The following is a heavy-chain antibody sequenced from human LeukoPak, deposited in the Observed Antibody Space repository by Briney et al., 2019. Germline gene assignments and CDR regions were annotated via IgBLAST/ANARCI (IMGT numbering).Heavy chain of an antibody. D-gene: IGHD1-14*01. V-gene: IGHV3-20*04. CDR3: ARRNHYGY. Sequence: PGGSLRLSCAASGFTFGMSWVRQAPGKGLEWVSGINWNGGSTGYADSVKGRFTISRDNAKNSLYLQMNSLRAEDTALYYCARRNHYGYWGQGTLVTVSS. CDR1: GFTFG. J-gene: IGHJ4*02. CDR2: INWNGGST.